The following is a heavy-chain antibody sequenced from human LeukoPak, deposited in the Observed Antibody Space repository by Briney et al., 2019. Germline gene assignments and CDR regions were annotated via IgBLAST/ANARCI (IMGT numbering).Heavy chain of an antibody. CDR3: ARGEAAAQQYNWFDP. D-gene: IGHD6-13*01. CDR1: VYTFTGYY. CDR2: INPNSGGT. Sequence: ASVKVSCKACVYTFTGYYMHWVRQAPGQGLEWMGRINPNSGGTNYAQKFQGRVTMTRDTSISTAYMELTRLRSDDTAVYYCARGEAAAQQYNWFDPWGQGTLVTVSS. V-gene: IGHV1-2*06. J-gene: IGHJ5*02.